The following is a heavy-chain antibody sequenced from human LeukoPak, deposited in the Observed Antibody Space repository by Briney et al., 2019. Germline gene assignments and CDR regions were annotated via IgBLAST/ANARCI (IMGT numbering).Heavy chain of an antibody. CDR3: TRENWYIDY. CDR1: GFTFINYW. V-gene: IGHV3-7*01. J-gene: IGHJ4*02. Sequence: GGSLRLSCAASGFTFINYWMSWVRQAPGKGLEWVANIKQDGSEKYYVDSVKDRFTTSRDNAKNSLYLQMNSLRAEDAAVYYCTRENWYIDYWGQGTLVTASS. CDR2: IKQDGSEK.